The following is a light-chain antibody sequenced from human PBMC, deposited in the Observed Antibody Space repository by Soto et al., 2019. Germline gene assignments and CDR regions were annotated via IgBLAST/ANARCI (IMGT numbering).Light chain of an antibody. CDR1: QSVSSN. V-gene: IGKV3-15*01. Sequence: EIVMTQSPATLSVSPGERATLSCRAGQSVSSNLAWYQQKPGQAPRLLIYGASTRATGIPARFSGSGSGTEFTLTISSLQSEDFAVFYCQQYNNWPQLTFGGGTKVEIQ. CDR2: GAS. J-gene: IGKJ4*01. CDR3: QQYNNWPQLT.